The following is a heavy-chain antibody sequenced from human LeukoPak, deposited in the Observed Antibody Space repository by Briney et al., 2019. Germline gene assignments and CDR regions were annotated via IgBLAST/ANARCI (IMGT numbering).Heavy chain of an antibody. CDR3: VRDIIILPATMEGHDAFDI. Sequence: GSLRLSCAASGFTFSNYWMSWVRQAPEKGLEWVANIKRDGSEKYYVDSVKGRFTISRDNAKNSLYLQMNSLRAEDTAVYYCVRDIIILPATMEGHDAFDIWGQGTMVTVSS. CDR2: IKRDGSEK. J-gene: IGHJ3*02. CDR1: GFTFSNYW. V-gene: IGHV3-7*01. D-gene: IGHD2-2*01.